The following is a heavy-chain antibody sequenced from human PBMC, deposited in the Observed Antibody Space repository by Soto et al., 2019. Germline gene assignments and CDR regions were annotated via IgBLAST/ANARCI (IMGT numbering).Heavy chain of an antibody. CDR3: APLLGYCSSTSCLDY. Sequence: EVQLVESGGGLVKPGGSLRLSCAASGFTFSSYSMNWVRQAPGKGLEWVSSISSSSSYIYYADSVKDRFTISRDNAKNSLYLQMNSLRAEDTAVYYCAPLLGYCSSTSCLDYWGQGTLVTVSS. V-gene: IGHV3-21*01. D-gene: IGHD2-2*01. CDR1: GFTFSSYS. CDR2: ISSSSSYI. J-gene: IGHJ4*02.